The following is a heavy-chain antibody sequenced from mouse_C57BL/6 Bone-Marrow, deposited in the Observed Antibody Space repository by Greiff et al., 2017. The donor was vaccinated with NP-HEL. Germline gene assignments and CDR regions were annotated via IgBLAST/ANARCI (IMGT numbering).Heavy chain of an antibody. V-gene: IGHV5-6*01. CDR3: ARHYYSNYFDY. CDR2: ISSGGSYT. J-gene: IGHJ2*01. D-gene: IGHD2-5*01. Sequence: EVQLQESGGDLVKPGGSLKLSCAASGFTFSSYGMSWVRQTPDKRLEWVATISSGGSYTYYPDSVKGRFTISRDNAKNTLYLQISSLKSEDTAMYYCARHYYSNYFDYWGQGTTLTVSS. CDR1: GFTFSSYG.